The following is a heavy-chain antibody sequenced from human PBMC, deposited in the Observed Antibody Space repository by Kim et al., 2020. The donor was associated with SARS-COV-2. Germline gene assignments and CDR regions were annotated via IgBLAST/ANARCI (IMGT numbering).Heavy chain of an antibody. Sequence: GGSLRLSCAASGFTFSSYSMNWVRQAPGKGLEWVSSISSSSSYIYYADSVKGRFTISRDNAKNSLYLQMNSLRAEDTAVYYCARVEAVADSAPDYWGQGTLVTVSS. CDR3: ARVEAVADSAPDY. V-gene: IGHV3-21*01. CDR2: ISSSSSYI. CDR1: GFTFSSYS. D-gene: IGHD6-19*01. J-gene: IGHJ4*02.